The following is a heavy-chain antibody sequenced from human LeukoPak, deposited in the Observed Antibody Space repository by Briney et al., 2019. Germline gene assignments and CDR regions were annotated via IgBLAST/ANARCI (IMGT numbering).Heavy chain of an antibody. D-gene: IGHD3-10*01. J-gene: IGHJ5*01. CDR3: ARDQGFGEALQADWFDS. Sequence: SETLSLTCAVYGGSFSGYYWSWIRQPPGKGLEWIGEINHSGSTNYNPSLKSRVTISVDTSKNQFSLKLSSVTAADTAVYYCARDQGFGEALQADWFDSWGQGTLVTVSS. CDR2: INHSGST. V-gene: IGHV4-34*01. CDR1: GGSFSGYY.